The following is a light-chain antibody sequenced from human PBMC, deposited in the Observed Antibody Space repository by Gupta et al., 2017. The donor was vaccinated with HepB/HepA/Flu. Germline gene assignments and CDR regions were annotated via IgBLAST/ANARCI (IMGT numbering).Light chain of an antibody. Sequence: QSSLTPPPSASFSPFPSVTISCTGTSSDVGGYNYVSWYQQHPGKAPKLMIYEVSKRPSGVPDRFSGSKSGNTASLTVSGLQAEDEADYYCSSYAGRNNLIFGGGTKLTVL. V-gene: IGLV2-8*01. CDR3: SSYAGRNNLI. CDR1: SSDVGGYNY. CDR2: EVS. J-gene: IGLJ2*01.